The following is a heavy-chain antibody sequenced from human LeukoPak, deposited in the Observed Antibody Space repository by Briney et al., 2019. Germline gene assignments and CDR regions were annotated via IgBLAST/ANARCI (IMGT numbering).Heavy chain of an antibody. V-gene: IGHV3-21*04. CDR1: GFTFSSYS. CDR2: ISSSSSYI. Sequence: PGGSLRLSCAASGFTFSSYSMNWVRQAPGKGLEWVSSISSSSSYIYYADSVKGRVTTSRDNSKNTLYLQMNSLRAEDTAVYYCARHSSSWYFAFDIWGQGTMVTVSS. J-gene: IGHJ3*02. D-gene: IGHD6-13*01. CDR3: ARHSSSWYFAFDI.